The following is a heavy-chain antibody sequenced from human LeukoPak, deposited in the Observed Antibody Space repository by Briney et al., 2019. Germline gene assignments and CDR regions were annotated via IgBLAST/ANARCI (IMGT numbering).Heavy chain of an antibody. Sequence: GGSLRLSCAASGFTFDEHGMSWVRQAPGKGLEWVSYISSSGSTIYYADSVKGRFTISRDNAKNSLYLQMNSLRAEDTAVYYCARVKIDYGGNSVPDYWGQGTLVTVSS. CDR2: ISSSGSTI. V-gene: IGHV3-11*04. D-gene: IGHD4-23*01. CDR3: ARVKIDYGGNSVPDY. J-gene: IGHJ4*02. CDR1: GFTFDEHG.